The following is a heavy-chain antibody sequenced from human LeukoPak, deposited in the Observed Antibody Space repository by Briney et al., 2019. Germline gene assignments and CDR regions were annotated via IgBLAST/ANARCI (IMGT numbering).Heavy chain of an antibody. J-gene: IGHJ4*02. CDR1: GYSISSGYY. D-gene: IGHD1-26*01. CDR2: VYHSGSS. CDR3: TSNLYSGSHYYAY. Sequence: SETLSLTCTVSGYSISSGYYWGWIRQPPGKGLEWIGSVYHSGSSYYNPSLKSRVTISLDTSRNQFSLKLSSVTAADTAMYYCTSNLYSGSHYYAYWGQGTLVTDSS. V-gene: IGHV4-38-2*02.